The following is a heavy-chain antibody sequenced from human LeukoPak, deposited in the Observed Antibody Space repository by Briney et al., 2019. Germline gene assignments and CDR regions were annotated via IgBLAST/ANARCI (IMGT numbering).Heavy chain of an antibody. CDR3: ARQGDSNGYSTLDY. D-gene: IGHD3-22*01. Sequence: SETLSLTCTVSGDSVTSSTYYWGWIRQPPGKGVEWIGTIYHGESTYYNPSLKSRVTISADTSKNQFSLKLTSVTAADTAVYYCARQGDSNGYSTLDYWGPGTLVTVSS. J-gene: IGHJ4*02. CDR1: GDSVTSSTYY. V-gene: IGHV4-39*01. CDR2: IYHGEST.